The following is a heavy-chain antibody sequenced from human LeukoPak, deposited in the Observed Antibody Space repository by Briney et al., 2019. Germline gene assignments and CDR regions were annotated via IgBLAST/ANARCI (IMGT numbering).Heavy chain of an antibody. V-gene: IGHV4-59*01. CDR2: IYYSGST. CDR3: ARYCSSTSCFDNAFDI. Sequence: PSETLSLTCTVSGGSISSYYWSWIRQPPGKGLEWIGYIYYSGSTNYNPSLKSRVTMSVDTSKNQFSLKLSSVTAADTAVYYCARYCSSTSCFDNAFDIWGQGTMVTVSS. CDR1: GGSISSYY. J-gene: IGHJ3*02. D-gene: IGHD2-2*01.